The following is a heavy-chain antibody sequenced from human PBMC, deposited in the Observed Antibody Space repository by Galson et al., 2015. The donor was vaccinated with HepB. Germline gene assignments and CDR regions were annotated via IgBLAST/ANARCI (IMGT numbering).Heavy chain of an antibody. CDR2: VSDSGHMK. Sequence: SLRLSCAAAGFTFNNYSMSWVRQAPGKGLEWVSTVSDSGHMKLFADSVKDRFTISRDNSRNTLYLKMNSLRGDDTAFYCCERGHYFDFWGRGTLVAVSS. CDR1: GFTFNNYS. CDR3: ERGHYFDF. V-gene: IGHV3-23*01. J-gene: IGHJ2*01.